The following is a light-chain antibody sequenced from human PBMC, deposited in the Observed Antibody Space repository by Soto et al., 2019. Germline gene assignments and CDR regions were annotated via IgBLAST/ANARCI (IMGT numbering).Light chain of an antibody. Sequence: VLTQSPDSLSLSPGERATLSCRASQYISTKLAWYQQKPGQAPRLLIYGASTRATGIPARFSGSGSGTEFTLTISSLQSEDFTVYSCLQYHNLWAFGQGTKVDIK. CDR2: GAS. V-gene: IGKV3-15*01. CDR1: QYISTK. CDR3: LQYHNLWA. J-gene: IGKJ1*01.